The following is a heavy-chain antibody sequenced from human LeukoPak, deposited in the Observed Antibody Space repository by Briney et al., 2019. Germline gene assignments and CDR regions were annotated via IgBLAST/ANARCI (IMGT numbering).Heavy chain of an antibody. V-gene: IGHV1-69*06. CDR2: IIPIFGTA. Sequence: ASVKVSCKASGGTFSSYAISWVRQAPGQGLEWMGGIIPIFGTANYAQKFQGRVTITADKSTSTAYMELSSLRSEDTAVYYCARGGDYYDSSGYYYWGQGTLVTVSS. D-gene: IGHD3-22*01. J-gene: IGHJ4*02. CDR1: GGTFSSYA. CDR3: ARGGDYYDSSGYYY.